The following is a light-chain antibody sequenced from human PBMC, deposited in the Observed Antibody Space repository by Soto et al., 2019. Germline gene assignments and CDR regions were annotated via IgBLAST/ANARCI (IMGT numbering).Light chain of an antibody. Sequence: QAVVTQPPSVSGAPGQTVTISCTGSSSNIGAGYDVHWYQQLPGTAPKLLIYGNSNRPSGVPDRFSGSKSGTSASLAITGLQAEDEADYYCQCYDSSLSGYVFGGGTKVTVL. CDR1: SSNIGAGYD. CDR3: QCYDSSLSGYV. CDR2: GNS. V-gene: IGLV1-40*01. J-gene: IGLJ1*01.